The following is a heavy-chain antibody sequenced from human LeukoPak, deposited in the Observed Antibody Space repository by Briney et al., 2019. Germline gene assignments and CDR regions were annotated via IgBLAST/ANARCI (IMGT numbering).Heavy chain of an antibody. CDR1: GFTFDDYA. Sequence: GGSLRLSCAASGFTFDDYAMHWVRQAPGKGLEWVSGISWNSGSIGYADSVKGRFTISRDNAKNSLYLQMNSLRAEDTALYYCAKGWGATLLLGPYHESHDAFDIWGQGTMVTVSS. CDR3: AKGWGATLLLGPYHESHDAFDI. CDR2: ISWNSGSI. D-gene: IGHD1-26*01. V-gene: IGHV3-9*01. J-gene: IGHJ3*02.